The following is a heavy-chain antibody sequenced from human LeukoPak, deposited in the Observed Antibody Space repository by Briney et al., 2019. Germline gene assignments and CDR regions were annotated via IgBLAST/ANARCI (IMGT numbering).Heavy chain of an antibody. V-gene: IGHV3-48*02. CDR1: GFTFSSYS. CDR2: ISSSSSTI. D-gene: IGHD3-22*01. J-gene: IGHJ6*02. Sequence: GGSLRLSCAASGFTFSSYSMNWVRQAPGKGLEWVSYISSSSSTIYYAESVKGRFTISRDNAKNSLYLQMNSLRDEDTAVYYCARGGSGYGDYCYFYGMDVWGQGTTVTVSS. CDR3: ARGGSGYGDYCYFYGMDV.